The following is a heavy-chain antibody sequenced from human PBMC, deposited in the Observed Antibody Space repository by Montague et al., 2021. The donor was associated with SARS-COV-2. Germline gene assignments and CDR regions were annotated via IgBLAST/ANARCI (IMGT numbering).Heavy chain of an antibody. CDR2: IYYSGST. D-gene: IGHD4-11*01. V-gene: IGHV4-39*01. CDR1: GSSISSSSYY. Sequence: SETLSLTCTVSGSSISSSSYYWGWIRQPPGKGLEWIGSIYYSGSTYYNPSLKSRVTISVDTSKNQFSLKLSSVTAADTAVYYCARHASYDYSKDLYYYYYYGMDVGGQGTTVTVSS. J-gene: IGHJ6*02. CDR3: ARHASYDYSKDLYYYYYYGMDV.